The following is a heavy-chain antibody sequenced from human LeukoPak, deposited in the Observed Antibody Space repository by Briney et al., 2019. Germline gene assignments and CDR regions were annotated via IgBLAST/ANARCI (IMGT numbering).Heavy chain of an antibody. CDR2: IKSKTDGGTT. Sequence: GGSLRLSCAASGFTFSSYWMSWVRQAPGKGLEWAGRIKSKTDGGTTDYAAPVKGRFTISRDDSKNTLYLQMNSLKTEDTAVYYCTTESLYYYDSSGYYKFADYWGQGTLVTVSS. CDR1: GFTFSSYW. J-gene: IGHJ4*02. D-gene: IGHD3-22*01. CDR3: TTESLYYYDSSGYYKFADY. V-gene: IGHV3-15*01.